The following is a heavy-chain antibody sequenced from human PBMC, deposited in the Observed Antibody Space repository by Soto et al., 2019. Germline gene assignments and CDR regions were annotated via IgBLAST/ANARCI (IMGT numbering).Heavy chain of an antibody. CDR2: VSSTSSCI. J-gene: IGHJ6*02. V-gene: IGHV3-21*01. D-gene: IGHD2-15*01. Sequence: GGSVTRSCAASWFTFSHYSMNWVRQAAWQGLEWVGFVSSTSSCIYYAGSVKGRFTISRDNATNSLYLKMNTLRAEDTAVYYCAKDRRRGSPLSGALDVWRQGNTVPVSS. CDR3: AKDRRRGSPLSGALDV. CDR1: WFTFSHYS.